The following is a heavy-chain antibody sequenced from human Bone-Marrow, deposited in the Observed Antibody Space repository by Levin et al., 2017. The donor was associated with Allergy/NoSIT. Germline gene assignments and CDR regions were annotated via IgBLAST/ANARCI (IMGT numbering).Heavy chain of an antibody. CDR3: ARGIGSDHDAFEI. CDR2: ISSRATNI. J-gene: IGHJ3*02. CDR1: GFIFSDYY. V-gene: IGHV3-11*01. D-gene: IGHD6-19*01. Sequence: PGGSLRLSCAASGFIFSDYYMGWIRQAPGKGPEWVSYISSRATNIYYSDSLKGRVTISRDNAKNSLFLQMNGLRPEDTAVYYCARGIGSDHDAFEIWGQGTKVTVSS.